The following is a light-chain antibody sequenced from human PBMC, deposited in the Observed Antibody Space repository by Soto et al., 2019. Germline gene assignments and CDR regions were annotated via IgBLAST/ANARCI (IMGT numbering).Light chain of an antibody. CDR3: QQYGSSLFT. J-gene: IGKJ3*01. CDR1: QSDSSKY. V-gene: IGKV3-20*01. CDR2: GTS. Sequence: DIVLTQSPGTLSLSPGERATLSCRASQSDSSKYLAWYHQKPGQPPRVLIYGTSIRATGIPERFSGGGSGTDFSLTATRLESEDFAVYYCQQYGSSLFTFGPGTKVDFK.